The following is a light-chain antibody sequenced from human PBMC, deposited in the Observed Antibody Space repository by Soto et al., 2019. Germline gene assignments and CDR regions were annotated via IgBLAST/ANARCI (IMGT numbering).Light chain of an antibody. V-gene: IGKV1-39*01. Sequence: DIQMTQSASSLSASVGDRVTITCRASQTIRSYLNWYQQKPGKAPILLISATSSLQSGVPSRFSGSGSRTDFALTTSSLQPEDVATYYCQQSYSSPPLNLGGGTKVEIK. CDR2: ATS. CDR1: QTIRSY. CDR3: QQSYSSPPLN. J-gene: IGKJ4*01.